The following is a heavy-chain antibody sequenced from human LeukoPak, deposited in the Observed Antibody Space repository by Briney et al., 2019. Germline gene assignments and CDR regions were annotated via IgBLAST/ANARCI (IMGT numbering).Heavy chain of an antibody. CDR2: IYCDGSKT. Sequence: SGESLKISCEGSGYTFTDYWIGWVRQMPGKGLEWMGIIYCDGSKTIYSPSFQSQVTISVDKSINTAYLQWSSLKASDTAIYFCARRAELGMRWFDPWGQGTLVTVSS. CDR3: ARRAELGMRWFDP. V-gene: IGHV5-51*01. J-gene: IGHJ5*02. CDR1: GYTFTDYW. D-gene: IGHD7-27*01.